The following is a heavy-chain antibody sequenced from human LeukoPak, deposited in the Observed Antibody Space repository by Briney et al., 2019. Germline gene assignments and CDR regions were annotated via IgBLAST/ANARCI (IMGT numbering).Heavy chain of an antibody. Sequence: HPGGSLRLSCAASGFTFSSYWMSWVRQAPGKGLEWVANIKQDGSEKYYVDSVKGRFTISRDNAKNSLYLQMNSLRAEGTAVYCCARYSSSRLYYYYYGMDVWGQGTTVTVSS. CDR1: GFTFSSYW. CDR2: IKQDGSEK. J-gene: IGHJ6*02. CDR3: ARYSSSRLYYYYYGMDV. V-gene: IGHV3-7*01. D-gene: IGHD6-13*01.